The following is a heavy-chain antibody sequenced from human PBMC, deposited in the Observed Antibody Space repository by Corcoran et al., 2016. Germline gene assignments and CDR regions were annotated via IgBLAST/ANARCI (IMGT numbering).Heavy chain of an antibody. CDR1: GFTVSSNY. D-gene: IGHD2-15*01. CDR3: AGSIEGGGGASGYVDY. V-gene: IGHV3-53*01. J-gene: IGHJ4*02. Sequence: EVQLVESGGGLIQPGGSLRLSCAASGFTVSSNYMSWVRQAPGKGLEWASVIYSGGSTYYAASVKDRFTISRDNSKNTLYLQMNSLSAEDTAVYYCAGSIEGGGGASGYVDYWGQGTLVTVSS. CDR2: IYSGGST.